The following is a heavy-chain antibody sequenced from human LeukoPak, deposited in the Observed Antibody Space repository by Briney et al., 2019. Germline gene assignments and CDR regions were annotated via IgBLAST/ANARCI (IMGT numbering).Heavy chain of an antibody. CDR3: ARAIGGNSDY. J-gene: IGHJ4*02. D-gene: IGHD4-23*01. Sequence: PGGSLRLSCAASGFSFSNNAMAWVRQAPGKGLEWVSVLYSGGTTYYADSVKGRFTISRDISKNTLYLQMNSLRAEDTAVYYCARAIGGNSDYWGQGTLVTVSS. V-gene: IGHV3-66*01. CDR1: GFSFSNNA. CDR2: LYSGGTT.